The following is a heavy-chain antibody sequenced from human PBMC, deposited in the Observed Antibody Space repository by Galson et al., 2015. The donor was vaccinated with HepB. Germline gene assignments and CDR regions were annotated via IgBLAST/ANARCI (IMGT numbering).Heavy chain of an antibody. Sequence: SVKVSCKASGGTFSSYAISWVRQAPGQGLEWMGGIIPIFGTANYAQKFQGRVTITADKSTSTAYMELSSLRSEDTAVYYCARARYSSSWHNYYYYYMDVWGKGTTVTVSS. V-gene: IGHV1-69*06. D-gene: IGHD6-13*01. CDR3: ARARYSSSWHNYYYYYMDV. CDR1: GGTFSSYA. J-gene: IGHJ6*03. CDR2: IIPIFGTA.